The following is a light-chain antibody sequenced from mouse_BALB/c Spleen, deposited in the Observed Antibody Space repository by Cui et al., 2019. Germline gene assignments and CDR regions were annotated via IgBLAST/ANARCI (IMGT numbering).Light chain of an antibody. V-gene: IGKV4-57*01. J-gene: IGKJ1*01. CDR1: SSVSY. CDR3: QQRSSYPP. CDR2: STS. Sequence: HIVLTQSPAIMSASPGEKVTITCSARSSVSYMHWFQQKPGTSPKLWIYSTSNLASGVPARFSGSGSGTSYSLTISRMEAEDAATYYCQQRSSYPPFGGGTKLEIK.